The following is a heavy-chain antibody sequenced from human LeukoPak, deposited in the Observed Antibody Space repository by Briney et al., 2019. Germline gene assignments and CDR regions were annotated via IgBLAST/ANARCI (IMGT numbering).Heavy chain of an antibody. CDR3: ARGLRGGKMATIIQRWNYFDY. D-gene: IGHD5-24*01. V-gene: IGHV4-34*01. Sequence: PSETLSLTCAVYGGSFSGYYWSWIRQPPGKGLEWIGEINHSGSTNYNPSLRSRVTISVDTSKNQFSLKLSSVTAADTAVYYCARGLRGGKMATIIQRWNYFDYWGQGTLVTVSS. CDR2: INHSGST. CDR1: GGSFSGYY. J-gene: IGHJ4*02.